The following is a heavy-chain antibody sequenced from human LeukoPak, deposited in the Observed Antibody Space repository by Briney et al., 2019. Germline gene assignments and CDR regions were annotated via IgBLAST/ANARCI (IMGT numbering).Heavy chain of an antibody. D-gene: IGHD5-18*01. CDR2: INPSGGST. Sequence: ASVKVSCKASGYTFTYYYIHWVRLAPGQGLEWMGIINPSGGSTTYAQKFQGRVTLTRDTSTSTVSMELSSLRSEDTAVYYCARSPYTYGSLFYLDYWGQGTLVTVSS. V-gene: IGHV1-46*01. CDR1: GYTFTYYY. CDR3: ARSPYTYGSLFYLDY. J-gene: IGHJ4*02.